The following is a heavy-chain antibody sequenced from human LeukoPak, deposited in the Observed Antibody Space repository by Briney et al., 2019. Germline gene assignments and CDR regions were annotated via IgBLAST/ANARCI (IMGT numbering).Heavy chain of an antibody. Sequence: GGSLRLSCAASGFTFSSYWMSWVRRAPGKGLEWVANIKQDGSEKYYVDSVKGRFTISRDNAKNTLYLQMNSLRAEDTAVYYCARSLSSRFSGPRRPYYFDSWGQGTLVTVSS. D-gene: IGHD3-16*02. V-gene: IGHV3-7*03. CDR3: ARSLSSRFSGPRRPYYFDS. CDR1: GFTFSSYW. J-gene: IGHJ4*02. CDR2: IKQDGSEK.